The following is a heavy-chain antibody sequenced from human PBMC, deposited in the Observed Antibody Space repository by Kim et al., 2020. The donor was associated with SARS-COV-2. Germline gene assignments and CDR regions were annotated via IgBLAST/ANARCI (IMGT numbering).Heavy chain of an antibody. D-gene: IGHD3-10*01. CDR3: ARDFGTGNYYGSVSGY. J-gene: IGHJ4*02. CDR1: GYSISSGYY. Sequence: SETLSLTCTVSGYSISSGYYWGWIRQPPGKGLEWIGSIYHSGSTYYNPSLKSRVTISVDTSKNQFSLKLSSVTAADTAVYYCARDFGTGNYYGSVSGYWGQGTLVTVSS. V-gene: IGHV4-38-2*02. CDR2: IYHSGST.